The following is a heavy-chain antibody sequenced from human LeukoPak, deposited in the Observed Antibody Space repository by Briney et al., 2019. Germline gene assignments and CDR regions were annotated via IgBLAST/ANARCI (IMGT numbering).Heavy chain of an antibody. D-gene: IGHD5-12*01. J-gene: IGHJ3*02. CDR2: IYIGGTT. V-gene: IGHV3-66*01. CDR1: GFRVSSNC. CDR3: TRDRSERSDYDPYDAFDI. Sequence: GRSVCLFRAAYGFRVSSNCMGWVRQAAGGGMGWASVIYIGGTTYYAASVKGGFSISRDNSKNTLYLQMNSLIVEDTAVYYCTRDRSERSDYDPYDAFDIWGQGTMVTVSS.